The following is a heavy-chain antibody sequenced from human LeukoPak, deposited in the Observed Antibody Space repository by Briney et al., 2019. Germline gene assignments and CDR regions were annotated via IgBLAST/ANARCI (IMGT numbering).Heavy chain of an antibody. CDR3: ARATPYYDFWSGYYKGSWFDP. Sequence: SETLSLTCTVSGGSISSYYWSWIRQPPGKGLEWIGYIYYSGSTNYNPSPKSRVTISVDTSKNQFSLKLSSVTAADTAVYYCARATPYYDFWSGYYKGSWFDPWGQGTLVTVSS. CDR1: GGSISSYY. J-gene: IGHJ5*02. V-gene: IGHV4-59*01. D-gene: IGHD3-3*01. CDR2: IYYSGST.